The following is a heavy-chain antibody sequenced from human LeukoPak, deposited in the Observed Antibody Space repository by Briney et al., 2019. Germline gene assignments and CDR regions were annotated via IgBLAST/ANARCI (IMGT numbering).Heavy chain of an antibody. CDR2: ISYDGSNK. CDR1: GFTFSSYA. J-gene: IGHJ4*02. Sequence: PGGSLRLSCAASGFTFSSYAMHWVRQAPGKGLEWVAVISYDGSNKYYADSVKGRFTISRDNSKNTLYLQMNSLRAEDTAVYYCARGLPDYYDSSGYSYWGQGTLVTVSS. V-gene: IGHV3-30*01. CDR3: ARGLPDYYDSSGYSY. D-gene: IGHD3-22*01.